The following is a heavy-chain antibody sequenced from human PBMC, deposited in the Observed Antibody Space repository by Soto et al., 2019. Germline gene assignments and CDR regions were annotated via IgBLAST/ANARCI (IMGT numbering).Heavy chain of an antibody. V-gene: IGHV4-31*03. Sequence: QVQLQESGPGLVKPSQTLSLTCTVSGGSISSGGYYWSWIRQHPGKGLEWIGYIYYSGSTYYNPSLNSRVTITVDTSKNQFSLKLSSVTAADTAVYYCARGDPYGSGSSYSPGHYFYYGMDVWGQGTTVTVSS. CDR1: GGSISSGGYY. D-gene: IGHD3-10*01. J-gene: IGHJ6*02. CDR2: IYYSGST. CDR3: ARGDPYGSGSSYSPGHYFYYGMDV.